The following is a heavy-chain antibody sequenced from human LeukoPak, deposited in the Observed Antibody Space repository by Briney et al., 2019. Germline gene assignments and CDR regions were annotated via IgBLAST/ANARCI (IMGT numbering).Heavy chain of an antibody. V-gene: IGHV1-46*01. Sequence: ASVKVSCKASGYTVTSYYMHWVRQAPGQGLEWMGIINPSGGSTSYAQKFQGRVTMTRDTSTSTVYMELSSLRSEDTAVYYCAREQSVVPAANNWFDPWGQGTLVTVSS. J-gene: IGHJ5*02. CDR3: AREQSVVPAANNWFDP. CDR2: INPSGGST. D-gene: IGHD2-2*01. CDR1: GYTVTSYY.